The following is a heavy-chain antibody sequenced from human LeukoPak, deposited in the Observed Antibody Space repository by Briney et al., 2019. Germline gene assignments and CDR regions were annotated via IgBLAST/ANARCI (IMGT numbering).Heavy chain of an antibody. CDR1: GYTFTSSG. CDR2: ISAYNGNT. Sequence: ASVKVSCKASGYTFTSSGISWVRQAPGQGLEWMGWISAYNGNTNYAQKLQGRVTMTTDTSTSTAYMELRSLRSDDTAVYYCARVSAAYYDFWSAYPHSLVYWGQGTLVTVSS. D-gene: IGHD3-3*01. CDR3: ARVSAAYYDFWSAYPHSLVY. J-gene: IGHJ4*02. V-gene: IGHV1-18*01.